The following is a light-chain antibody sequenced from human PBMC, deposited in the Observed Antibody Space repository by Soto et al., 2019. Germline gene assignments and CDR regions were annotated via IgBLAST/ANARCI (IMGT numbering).Light chain of an antibody. J-gene: IGLJ3*02. CDR1: SSDVGGYNY. CDR2: EVS. CDR3: SSYTSSSTWV. V-gene: IGLV2-14*01. Sequence: QSVLTQPASVSGSPGQLITISCTGTSSDVGGYNYVSWYQQHPGKAPKFMIYEVSNRPSGVSNRFSGSKSGNTASLTISGLQAEDEAHYYCSSYTSSSTWVFGGGTKLTVL.